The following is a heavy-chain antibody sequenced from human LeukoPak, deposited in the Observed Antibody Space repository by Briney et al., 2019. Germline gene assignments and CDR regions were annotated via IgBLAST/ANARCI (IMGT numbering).Heavy chain of an antibody. V-gene: IGHV1-2*03. J-gene: IGHJ4*02. CDR1: GYTFTGYY. Sequence: LGASVKVSCKASGYTFTGYYMHWVRQAPGQGLEWMGWINPNSGGTNYAQKLQGRVTMTTDTSTSTAYMELRSLRSDDTAVYYCARIAAAGRGFDYWGQGTLVTVSS. CDR2: INPNSGGT. D-gene: IGHD6-13*01. CDR3: ARIAAAGRGFDY.